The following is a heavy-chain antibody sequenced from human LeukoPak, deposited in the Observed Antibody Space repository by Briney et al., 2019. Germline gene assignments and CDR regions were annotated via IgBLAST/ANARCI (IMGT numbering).Heavy chain of an antibody. J-gene: IGHJ6*02. CDR3: ARVSGYCSSTSCYSYYYGMDV. D-gene: IGHD2-2*01. CDR2: IYYSGST. Sequence: SETLSLTCTVSGGSISSYYWSWIRQPPGKGLEWIGYIYYSGSTNYNPSLKSRVTISVDTSKNQFSLKLSSVTAADTAVYYCARVSGYCSSTSCYSYYYGMDVWGQGTTVTVSS. V-gene: IGHV4-59*01. CDR1: GGSISSYY.